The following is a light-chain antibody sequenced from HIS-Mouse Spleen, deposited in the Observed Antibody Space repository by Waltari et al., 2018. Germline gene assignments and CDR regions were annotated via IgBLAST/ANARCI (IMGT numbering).Light chain of an antibody. V-gene: IGLV2-14*03. CDR3: SSYTSSSTWV. CDR2: DVS. J-gene: IGLJ3*02. CDR1: SSDVGGYNY. Sequence: QSALTQPASVSASPGQSITPSCTGTSSDVGGYNYFSWYQQHPGKAPKLMIYDVSNRPSGVSNRFSGSKSGNTASLTISGLQAEDEADYYCSSYTSSSTWVFGGGTKLTVL.